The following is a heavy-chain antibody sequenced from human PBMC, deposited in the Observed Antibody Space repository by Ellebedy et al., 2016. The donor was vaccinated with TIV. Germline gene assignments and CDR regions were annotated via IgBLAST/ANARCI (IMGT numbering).Heavy chain of an antibody. V-gene: IGHV2-5*01. Sequence: SGPTLVKPTQTLTLTCTLSGFSLNTSGGGVGWVRQTPGKALEWLSLTYWNDDTRYNPSLKSRHTITQDASRNQVVFTLTNLGPEDTATYYCAHRMKVGATTAFDFWGQGNLVTVSS. D-gene: IGHD4/OR15-4a*01. CDR1: GFSLNTSGGG. CDR2: TYWNDDT. CDR3: AHRMKVGATTAFDF. J-gene: IGHJ4*02.